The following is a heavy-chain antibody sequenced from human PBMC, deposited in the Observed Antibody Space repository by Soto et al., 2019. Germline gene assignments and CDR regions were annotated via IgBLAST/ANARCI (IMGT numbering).Heavy chain of an antibody. CDR1: GYTFTSYD. D-gene: IGHD6-6*01. V-gene: IGHV1-8*01. Sequence: GASVKVSCKASGYTFTSYDINWVRQATGQGLEWMGWMNPNSGNTGYAQKFQGRVTMTRNTSISTAYMGLSSLRSEDTAVYYCARGGAARPDSWYNMDVWGKGTTVTVSS. CDR3: ARGGAARPDSWYNMDV. CDR2: MNPNSGNT. J-gene: IGHJ6*03.